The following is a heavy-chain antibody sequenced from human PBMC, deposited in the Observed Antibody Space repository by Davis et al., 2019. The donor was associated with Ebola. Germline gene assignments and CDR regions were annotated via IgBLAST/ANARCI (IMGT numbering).Heavy chain of an antibody. Sequence: GESLKISCAASGFTFSSYSMNWVRQAPGKGLEWVSAISSISSYIYYADSVKGRFTISRDNAKNSLSLQMNSLSAEDTAVYYCARDYRGYDILTGCLDPWGQGTLVTVSS. CDR2: ISSISSYI. CDR3: ARDYRGYDILTGCLDP. V-gene: IGHV3-21*01. D-gene: IGHD3-9*01. J-gene: IGHJ5*02. CDR1: GFTFSSYS.